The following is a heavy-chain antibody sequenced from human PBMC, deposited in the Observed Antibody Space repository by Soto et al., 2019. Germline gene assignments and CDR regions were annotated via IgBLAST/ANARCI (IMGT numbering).Heavy chain of an antibody. Sequence: GGSLRLSCAASGFTFSSYTMNWVRQAPGKGLEWVSSISSGSSYIYYADSVKGRFTISRDNAKNSLFLQMNSLRTEDTAVYYCARDILSGGAYPDYWGPGTKVTVSS. V-gene: IGHV3-21*01. D-gene: IGHD3-10*01. CDR2: ISSGSSYI. J-gene: IGHJ4*02. CDR3: ARDILSGGAYPDY. CDR1: GFTFSSYT.